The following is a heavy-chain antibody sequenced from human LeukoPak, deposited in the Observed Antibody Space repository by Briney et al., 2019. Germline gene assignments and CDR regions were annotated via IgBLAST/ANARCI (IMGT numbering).Heavy chain of an antibody. D-gene: IGHD2-15*01. Sequence: GGSLRLSCAASGFTFSSYDLSWMRQAPRKGLEGVSAISGSGGSTYYADSVKGRFTISRVNSQLTLYLQLDSLIADDTAVYYCSKAVGIVGVVAAEFWGPGTLVTVSS. J-gene: IGHJ4*02. CDR2: ISGSGGST. CDR3: SKAVGIVGVVAAEF. V-gene: IGHV3-23*01. CDR1: GFTFSSYD.